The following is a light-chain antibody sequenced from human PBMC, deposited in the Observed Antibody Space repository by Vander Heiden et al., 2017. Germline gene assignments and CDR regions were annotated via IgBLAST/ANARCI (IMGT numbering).Light chain of an antibody. V-gene: IGLV2-11*01. CDR1: SSDVGGFNH. Sequence: QSAPTQPRSVSGSPGQSVTISCTGTSSDVGGFNHVSWYQQHPGKAPKVMIYDVNKRPSGVPYRFSGSKSGNTASLTISGLQAEDEAGYYCCSYAGTNTWLFGGGTKLTVL. CDR3: CSYAGTNTWL. J-gene: IGLJ3*02. CDR2: DVN.